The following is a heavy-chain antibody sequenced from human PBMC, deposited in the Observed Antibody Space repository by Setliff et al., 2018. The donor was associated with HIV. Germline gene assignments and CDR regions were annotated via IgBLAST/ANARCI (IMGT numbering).Heavy chain of an antibody. J-gene: IGHJ4*02. CDR3: ARHRVITGSFDY. D-gene: IGHD3-10*01. Sequence: SETLSLTCTVSGGSISSSSYYWGWIRQPPGKGLEWIGSIYYSGSAYYNPSLKSRVTISVDTSKNQFSLKLNSVTAAGTAVFYCARHRVITGSFDYWGQGTLVTVSS. CDR2: IYYSGSA. CDR1: GGSISSSSYY. V-gene: IGHV4-39*01.